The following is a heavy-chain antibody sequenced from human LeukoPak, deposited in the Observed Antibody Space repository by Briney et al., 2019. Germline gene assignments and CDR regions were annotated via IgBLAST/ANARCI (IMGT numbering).Heavy chain of an antibody. J-gene: IGHJ5*02. CDR2: ISSSSSYI. CDR1: GITVSSDY. D-gene: IGHD5-18*01. Sequence: GGSLRLSCAASGITVSSDYMSWVRQAPGKGLEWVSSISSSSSYIYYADSVKGRFTISRDNAKNSLYLQMNSLRAEDTAVYYCARDPTRIQLWLQAVAGPFDPWGQGTLVTVSS. V-gene: IGHV3-21*01. CDR3: ARDPTRIQLWLQAVAGPFDP.